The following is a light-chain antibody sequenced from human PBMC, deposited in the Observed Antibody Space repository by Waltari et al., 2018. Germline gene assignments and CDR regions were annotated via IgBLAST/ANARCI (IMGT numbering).Light chain of an antibody. CDR3: QAWGDSVAV. Sequence: SYELTQPPSVSVFPGQTASIACSGDRLGAKYTFWYQMKPGQSPQLLMFQDDRRPSGIPERFSGSNAGNTATLTISGTQAMDEADYYCQAWGDSVAVFGGGTKLTVL. CDR2: QDD. V-gene: IGLV3-1*01. CDR1: RLGAKY. J-gene: IGLJ2*01.